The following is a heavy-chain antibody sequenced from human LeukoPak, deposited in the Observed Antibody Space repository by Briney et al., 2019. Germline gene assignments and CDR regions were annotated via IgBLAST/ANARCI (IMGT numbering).Heavy chain of an antibody. CDR2: IYYSGST. V-gene: IGHV4-61*05. CDR3: AGDRGYDILTGYPNAFDI. CDR1: GGSISSSSYY. Sequence: SETLSLTCTVSGGSISSSSYYWSWIRQPPGKGLEWIGYIYYSGSTNYNPSLKSRVTISVDTSKNQFSLKLSSVTAADTAVYYCAGDRGYDILTGYPNAFDIWGQGTMVTVSS. D-gene: IGHD3-9*01. J-gene: IGHJ3*02.